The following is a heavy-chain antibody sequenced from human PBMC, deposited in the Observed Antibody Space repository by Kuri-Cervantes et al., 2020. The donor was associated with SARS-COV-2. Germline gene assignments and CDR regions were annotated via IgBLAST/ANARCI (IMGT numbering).Heavy chain of an antibody. Sequence: SETLSLTCTVSGGSISSDNYYWNWIRQPPGKGLEWIGYIYTSGGTNYNPSLKSRVSISADTSKNQFSLKLSSVTAADTAVYYCARMSYTGWHYFDYWGQGTLVTVSS. CDR1: GGSISSDNYY. J-gene: IGHJ4*02. CDR2: IYTSGGT. V-gene: IGHV4-61*01. CDR3: ARMSYTGWHYFDY. D-gene: IGHD6-19*01.